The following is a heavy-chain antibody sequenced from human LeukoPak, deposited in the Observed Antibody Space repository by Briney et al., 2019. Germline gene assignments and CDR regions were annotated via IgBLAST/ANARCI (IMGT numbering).Heavy chain of an antibody. CDR3: ARDLSYYDSSGPTTTGFDY. CDR1: GFTFSSYW. Sequence: GGSLRLSCAASGFTFSSYWMHWVRQAPGKGLVWVSRINSDGSSTSYADSVKGRFTISRDNAKNTLYLQMNSLRAEDTVVYYCARDLSYYDSSGPTTTGFDYWGQGTLVTVSS. J-gene: IGHJ4*02. CDR2: INSDGSST. D-gene: IGHD3-22*01. V-gene: IGHV3-74*01.